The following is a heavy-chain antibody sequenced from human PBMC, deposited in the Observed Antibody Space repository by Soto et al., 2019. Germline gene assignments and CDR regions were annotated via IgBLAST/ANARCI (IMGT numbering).Heavy chain of an antibody. CDR2: ISWNSGSM. D-gene: IGHD6-19*01. CDR1: GFTFDDYA. J-gene: IGHJ4*02. V-gene: IGHV3-9*01. Sequence: EVQLVESGGGLVQPGRSLRLSCAASGFTFDDYAMHWVRQAPRKGLEWVSGISWNSGSMGYADSVKGRFTISRDNAKNSLYLQMNSLRAEDTALYYCAKDRGLVLSFYFDYWGQGTLVTVSS. CDR3: AKDRGLVLSFYFDY.